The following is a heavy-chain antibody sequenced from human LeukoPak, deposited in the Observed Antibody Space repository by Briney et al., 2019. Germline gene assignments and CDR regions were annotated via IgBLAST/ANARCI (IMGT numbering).Heavy chain of an antibody. D-gene: IGHD2-21*02. V-gene: IGHV3-11*01. J-gene: IGHJ4*02. CDR3: ARNTAYCGGDCYTFNY. CDR2: ISSSGSTT. CDR1: GFTFSDYY. Sequence: GGSLRLSCAASGFTFSDYYMSWIRQAPGKGLEWVSHISSSGSTTHYADSVKGRFTISRDNAKNSLYLQMNSLRAEDTAVYYCARNTAYCGGDCYTFNYWGQGTLVTVSS.